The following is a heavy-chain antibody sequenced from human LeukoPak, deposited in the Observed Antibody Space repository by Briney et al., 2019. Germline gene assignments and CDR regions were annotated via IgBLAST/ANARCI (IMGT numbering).Heavy chain of an antibody. Sequence: PSETLSLTCSVSDDSITMYYWGWIRQPPGKGLEWIGNIYYSGSTYYNESLESRVTVSIDTSKNQFSLKLNSVTAADTAMYYCAKGGGYGLIDYWGQGTLVTVSS. V-gene: IGHV4-39*01. D-gene: IGHD1-26*01. CDR2: IYYSGST. CDR3: AKGGGYGLIDY. J-gene: IGHJ4*02. CDR1: DDSITMYY.